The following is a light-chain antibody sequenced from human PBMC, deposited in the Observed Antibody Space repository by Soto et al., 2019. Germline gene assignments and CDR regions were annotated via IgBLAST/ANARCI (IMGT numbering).Light chain of an antibody. V-gene: IGLV2-18*02. J-gene: IGLJ1*01. CDR1: IDDVTAYYR. Sequence: QSALTQPPSVSGSPGQSVTISCSGTIDDVTAYYRVSWYQQTPGTAPKLMIYDVSNRPSGVPDRFSGSRSGNTASLTISGLQAEDEGDYYCSSYTDSSNYVFGTGTKVTVL. CDR3: SSYTDSSNYV. CDR2: DVS.